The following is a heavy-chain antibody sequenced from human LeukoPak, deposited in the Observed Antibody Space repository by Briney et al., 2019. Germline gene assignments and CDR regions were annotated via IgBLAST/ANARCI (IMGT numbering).Heavy chain of an antibody. CDR3: AKMPLGYCSGGSCYVVWFDP. CDR2: ISGSGGST. Sequence: GGSLRLSCAASGFTFSSYAMSWVRQAPGEGLEWVSGISGSGGSTYYADSVKGRFTISRDSFKNTLYLQMNSLRAEDTAVYYCAKMPLGYCSGGSCYVVWFDPWGQGTQVTVSS. J-gene: IGHJ5*02. V-gene: IGHV3-23*01. CDR1: GFTFSSYA. D-gene: IGHD2-15*01.